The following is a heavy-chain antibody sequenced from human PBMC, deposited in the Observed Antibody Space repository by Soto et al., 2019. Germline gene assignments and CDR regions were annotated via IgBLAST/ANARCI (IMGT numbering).Heavy chain of an antibody. Sequence: SETLSLTCTVSGASISSYYWSWIRQPPGKGLEWIGYIYYTGSTNYNPSLKSRVTISVDTSKNQFSLKLSSVTAADTAVYYCARENGYSAFDIWGQGTMVTVSS. CDR2: IYYTGST. CDR3: ARENGYSAFDI. D-gene: IGHD3-22*01. J-gene: IGHJ3*02. V-gene: IGHV4-59*01. CDR1: GASISSYY.